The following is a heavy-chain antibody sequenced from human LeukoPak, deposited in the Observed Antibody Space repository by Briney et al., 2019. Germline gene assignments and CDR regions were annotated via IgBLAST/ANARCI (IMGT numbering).Heavy chain of an antibody. CDR1: GFIFSDYW. D-gene: IGHD6-19*01. J-gene: IGHJ4*02. Sequence: GGSLRLSCTASGFIFSDYWMSWVRQAPGKGLEWVANIKQDGSEKHYVDSVKGRFTISRDNAKKSLYLRMSSLRTEDTAVYYCVREGPIAVAGLDYWGQGNLVTVSS. CDR2: IKQDGSEK. CDR3: VREGPIAVAGLDY. V-gene: IGHV3-7*03.